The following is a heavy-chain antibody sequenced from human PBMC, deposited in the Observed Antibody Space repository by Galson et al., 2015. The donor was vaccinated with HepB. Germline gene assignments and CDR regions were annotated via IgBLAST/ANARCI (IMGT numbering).Heavy chain of an antibody. V-gene: IGHV3-9*01. CDR2: ISWNSGSI. CDR3: AKAPALYYYYGMDV. J-gene: IGHJ6*02. Sequence: SLRLSCAASGFTFDDYAMHWVRQAPGKGLEWVSGISWNSGSIGYADSVKGRFTISRDNAKNSLYLQMNSLRAGDTALYYCAKAPALYYYYGMDVWGQGTTVTVSS. CDR1: GFTFDDYA.